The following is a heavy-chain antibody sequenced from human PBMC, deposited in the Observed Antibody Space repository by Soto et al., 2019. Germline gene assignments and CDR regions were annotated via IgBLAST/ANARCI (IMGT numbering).Heavy chain of an antibody. D-gene: IGHD2-2*01. CDR1: GDSVSSNSAA. Sequence: PSQTLSLTCAISGDSVSSNSAAWNWIRQSPSRGLEWLGRAYYRSQRYYDSAVSVRSRITVIPDTSKNQFSLQLNSVTPEDTAVYYCTKQKGDSRTYNGIDGWGQGTTVTVSS. CDR2: AYYRSQRYY. CDR3: TKQKGDSRTYNGIDG. J-gene: IGHJ6*02. V-gene: IGHV6-1*01.